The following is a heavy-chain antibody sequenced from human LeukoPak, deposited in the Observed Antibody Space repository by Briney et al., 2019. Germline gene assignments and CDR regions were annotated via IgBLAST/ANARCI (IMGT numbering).Heavy chain of an antibody. CDR2: IDPSDSYT. J-gene: IGHJ6*04. D-gene: IGHD6-13*01. V-gene: IGHV5-10-1*01. CDR1: GYSFTSYW. CDR3: ARQGVGGSSWYYYYGMDV. Sequence: GESLKISCKGSGYSFTSYWISWVRQMPGKGLEWMGRIDPSDSYTNYSPSFRGHVTISADKSISTAYLQWSSLKASDTAMYYCARQGVGGSSWYYYYGMDVWGKGTTVTVSS.